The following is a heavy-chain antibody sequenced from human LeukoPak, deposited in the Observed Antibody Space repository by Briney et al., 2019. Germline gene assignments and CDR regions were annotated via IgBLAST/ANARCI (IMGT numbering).Heavy chain of an antibody. CDR3: ALLYYYDSSGYYYGGWFDP. CDR1: GYTFTGYY. V-gene: IGHV1-2*02. CDR2: INPNSGGT. J-gene: IGHJ5*02. D-gene: IGHD3-22*01. Sequence: ASVKVSCKASGYTFTGYYMHWVRQAPGQGLEWMGWINPNSGGTNYAQKFQGRVTMTRDTSISTAYMELSRLRSEDTAVYYCALLYYYDSSGYYYGGWFDPWGQGTLVTVSS.